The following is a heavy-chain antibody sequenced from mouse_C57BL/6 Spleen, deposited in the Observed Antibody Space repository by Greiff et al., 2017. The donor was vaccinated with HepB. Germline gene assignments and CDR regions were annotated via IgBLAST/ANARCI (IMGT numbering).Heavy chain of an antibody. CDR2: IHPNSGST. Sequence: QVQLQQPGAELVKPGASVKLSCKASGYTFTSYWMHWVKQRPGQGLEWIGMIHPNSGSTNYNEKFKSKATLTVDKSSSTAYMQLSSLTSEDSAVYYCARWDWDAYFDVWGTGTTVTVSS. CDR1: GYTFTSYW. D-gene: IGHD4-1*01. V-gene: IGHV1-64*01. J-gene: IGHJ1*03. CDR3: ARWDWDAYFDV.